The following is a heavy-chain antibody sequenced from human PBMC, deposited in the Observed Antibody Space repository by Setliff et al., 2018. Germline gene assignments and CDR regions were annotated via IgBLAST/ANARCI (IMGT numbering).Heavy chain of an antibody. Sequence: GGSLRLSCAASGFTVSSNYMSWVRQAPGKGLEWVSVIYSGGSTYYADSVKGRFTISRDNSKNTLYLQMNSLRAEDTAVYYCARVTYYYDSSGSHDAFDIWGQGTMVTVSS. CDR1: GFTVSSNY. CDR2: IYSGGST. V-gene: IGHV3-66*01. J-gene: IGHJ3*02. D-gene: IGHD3-22*01. CDR3: ARVTYYYDSSGSHDAFDI.